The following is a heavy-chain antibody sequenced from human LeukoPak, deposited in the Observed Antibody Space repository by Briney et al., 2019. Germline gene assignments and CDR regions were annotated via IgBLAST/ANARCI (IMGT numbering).Heavy chain of an antibody. J-gene: IGHJ4*02. CDR1: GYTFTSYD. CDR3: ASRGSSGWPPHDY. D-gene: IGHD6-19*01. Sequence: WASVKVSCTASGYTFTSYDINWVRQATGQGLEWMGWMNPNSGNTGYAQKFQGRVTMTRNTSISTAYMELSSLRSEDTAVYYCASRGSSGWPPHDYWGQGTLVTVSS. V-gene: IGHV1-8*01. CDR2: MNPNSGNT.